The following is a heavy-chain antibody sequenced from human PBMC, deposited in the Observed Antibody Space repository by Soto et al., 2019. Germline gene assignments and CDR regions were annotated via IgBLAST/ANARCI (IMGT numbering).Heavy chain of an antibody. CDR3: ARSSSRDILTGYSPIPYYYYGMDV. J-gene: IGHJ6*02. Sequence: PSETLSLTCAVYGWSFSGDYWSWIRQPPGKGLEWIGEINHSGSTNYNPSLKSRVTISVDTSKNQFSLKLSSVTAADTAVYYCARSSSRDILTGYSPIPYYYYGMDVWGQGTTVT. D-gene: IGHD3-9*01. CDR2: INHSGST. V-gene: IGHV4-34*01. CDR1: GWSFSGDY.